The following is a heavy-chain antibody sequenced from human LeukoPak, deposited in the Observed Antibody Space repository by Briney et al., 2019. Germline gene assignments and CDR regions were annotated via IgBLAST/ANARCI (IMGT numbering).Heavy chain of an antibody. Sequence: SETLSLTCTVSGDSISSHYWSWIRQPPGKGLEWIGYIYYSGSTNYNPSLKSRVTISVDTSKNQFSLKLSSVTAADTAVYYCARQYCSSSSCGYYFDYWGQGTLVTVSS. CDR2: IYYSGST. CDR1: GDSISSHY. J-gene: IGHJ4*02. V-gene: IGHV4-59*11. D-gene: IGHD2-2*01. CDR3: ARQYCSSSSCGYYFDY.